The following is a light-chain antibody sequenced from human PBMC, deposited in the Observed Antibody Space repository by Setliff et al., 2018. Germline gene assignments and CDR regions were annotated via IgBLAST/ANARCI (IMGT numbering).Light chain of an antibody. CDR3: SSYTVGSTLSV. V-gene: IGLV2-14*03. Sequence: SGSPGQSITFSCTGSSSDVGGYDYVSWYQQHPGKAPKLSIYDVTNRPSGVSNRFSGSKSGNTASLTISGLQAEDEAEYFCSSYTVGSTLSVFGTGTKVTVL. J-gene: IGLJ1*01. CDR1: SSDVGGYDY. CDR2: DVT.